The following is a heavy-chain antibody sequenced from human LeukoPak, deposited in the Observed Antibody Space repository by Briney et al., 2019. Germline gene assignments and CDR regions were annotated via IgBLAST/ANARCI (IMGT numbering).Heavy chain of an antibody. CDR2: FSGSSSYI. V-gene: IGHV3-21*01. J-gene: IGHJ4*02. CDR1: GFTLSSNS. CDR3: ARDSSGSCLDY. Sequence: GPSLRISWETSGFTLSSNSMNWVRQAPGKELELVSSFSGSSSYIYYADSVKGRFTISRDSAKNSLYLQMNSLRAEDTAVYYCARDSSGSCLDYWGEWSLVVVSS. D-gene: IGHD6-19*01.